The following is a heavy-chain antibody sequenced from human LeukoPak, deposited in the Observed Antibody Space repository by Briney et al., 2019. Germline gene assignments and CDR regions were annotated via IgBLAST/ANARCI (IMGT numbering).Heavy chain of an antibody. CDR2: INGNGSRT. J-gene: IGHJ1*01. CDR1: GFTFSNYW. CDR3: ASPYSSGL. Sequence: GGSLRLSCATSGFTFSNYWMHLVRQAPGKGLVWVSGINGNGSRTKYEDSVKGRFTFSRDNAKNTLYLQMNSLRAEDTAVYYCASPYSSGLWGQGTLVTVPS. V-gene: IGHV3-74*03. D-gene: IGHD6-25*01.